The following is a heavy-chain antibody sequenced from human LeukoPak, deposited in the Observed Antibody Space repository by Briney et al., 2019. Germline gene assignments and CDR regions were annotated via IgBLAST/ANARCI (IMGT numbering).Heavy chain of an antibody. D-gene: IGHD2-2*01. CDR2: IYYSGST. CDR3: ARQIVVVPAAVLRRHYYFDY. Sequence: SETLSLTCTVSGGSISSYYWSWIRQPPGKGLEWVGYIYYSGSTNYNPSLKSRVTISVDTSKNQFSLKLSSVTAADTAVYYCARQIVVVPAAVLRRHYYFDYWGQGTLVTVSS. V-gene: IGHV4-59*01. J-gene: IGHJ4*02. CDR1: GGSISSYY.